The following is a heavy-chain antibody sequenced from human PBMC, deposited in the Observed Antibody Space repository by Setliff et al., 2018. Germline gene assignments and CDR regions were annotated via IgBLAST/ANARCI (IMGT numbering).Heavy chain of an antibody. D-gene: IGHD6-6*01. Sequence: AGGSLRLSCVASGLPFSNSNMNWVRQAPGEGLEWVASFSSRNDYIYHADSVRGRFTISRDNAKNSLYLQMDSLRDEDTAVYYCARWRSSSPDDFWGQGTLVTVSS. J-gene: IGHJ4*02. V-gene: IGHV3-21*01. CDR1: GLPFSNSN. CDR2: FSSRNDYI. CDR3: ARWRSSSPDDF.